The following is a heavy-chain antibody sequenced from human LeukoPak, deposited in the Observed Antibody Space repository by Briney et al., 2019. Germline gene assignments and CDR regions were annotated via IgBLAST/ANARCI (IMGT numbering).Heavy chain of an antibody. Sequence: GESLRLSCAASGFTFTTYWMSWVRQPPGKGLQWVANIKQDGTEKYYVDSVKGQFTISRDNAKNSLYLQMNSLRVEDTAIYYCVRVAKYYYGSETYYFFEHWGQGTPVTASS. J-gene: IGHJ4*02. V-gene: IGHV3-7*01. CDR2: IKQDGTEK. D-gene: IGHD3-10*01. CDR3: VRVAKYYYGSETYYFFEH. CDR1: GFTFTTYW.